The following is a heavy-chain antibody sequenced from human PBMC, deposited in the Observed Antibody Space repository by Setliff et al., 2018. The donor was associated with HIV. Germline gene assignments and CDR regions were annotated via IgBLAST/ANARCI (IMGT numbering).Heavy chain of an antibody. CDR2: IYHSGST. CDR1: GGSISSSNW. D-gene: IGHD2-15*01. J-gene: IGHJ6*03. Sequence: PSETLSLTCTVSGGSISSSNWWSWVRQPPGKGLEWIGEIYHSGSTNYNPSLKSRVTISVDKSKNQFSLKLSSVTAADTAVYYCARRGWYYYYYMDVWGKGTTVTVSS. V-gene: IGHV4-4*02. CDR3: ARRGWYYYYYMDV.